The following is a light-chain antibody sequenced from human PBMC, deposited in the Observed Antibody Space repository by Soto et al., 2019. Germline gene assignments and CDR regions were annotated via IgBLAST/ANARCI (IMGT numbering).Light chain of an antibody. V-gene: IGKV1-5*03. J-gene: IGKJ1*01. Sequence: DIQMTQSPSTLSASVGDRVTITCRASQSISSWLAWYQQKPGKAPKLLIHKASILRSGVPSRFSGSGSGTEFTLTISSLQPDDLATYYCQQYNTYSGTFGQGTKVEIK. CDR2: KAS. CDR3: QQYNTYSGT. CDR1: QSISSW.